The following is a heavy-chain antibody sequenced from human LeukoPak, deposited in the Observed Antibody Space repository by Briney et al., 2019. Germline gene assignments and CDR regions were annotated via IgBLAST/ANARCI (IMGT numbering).Heavy chain of an antibody. CDR3: AGTRGDYDFWSGYYFDY. J-gene: IGHJ4*02. Sequence: GASVKVSCKASGYTFTSYGISWVRQAPGQGLEWMGGIIPIFGTANYAQKFQGRVTITTDESTSTAYMELSSLRSEDTAVYYCAGTRGDYDFWSGYYFDYWGQGTLVTVSS. CDR2: IIPIFGTA. V-gene: IGHV1-69*05. CDR1: GYTFTSYG. D-gene: IGHD3-3*01.